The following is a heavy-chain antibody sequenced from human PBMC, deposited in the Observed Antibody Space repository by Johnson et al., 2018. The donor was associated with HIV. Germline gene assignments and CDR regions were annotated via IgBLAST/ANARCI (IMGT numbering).Heavy chain of an antibody. CDR2: IYSGGST. CDR1: GFTVSSNY. Sequence: EVQLVESGGVLIQPGGSLRLSCAASGFTVSSNYMSWVRQAPGKGLEWVSVIYSGGSTYYADSVKGRFTISRDNSKNTLYLQMNSLRAEDTAVYYCARGSGVLTGGDSDAFDIWGQGTMVTVSS. CDR3: ARGSGVLTGGDSDAFDI. D-gene: IGHD4-17*01. V-gene: IGHV3-66*03. J-gene: IGHJ3*02.